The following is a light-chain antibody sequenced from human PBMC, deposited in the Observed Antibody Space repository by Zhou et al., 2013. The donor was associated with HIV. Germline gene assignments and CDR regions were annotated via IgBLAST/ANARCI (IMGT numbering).Light chain of an antibody. CDR3: QQATSFPRT. J-gene: IGKJ1*01. V-gene: IGKV1-12*01. Sequence: DIQMTQSPSSVSASVGDRVTITCRASQGIGNFLAWYQQKPGKAPKLLIYAASSLQSGVPSRFSGSGSRTHFTLTINSLQPEDLGIYYCQQATSFPRTFGQGTYVEIK. CDR2: AAS. CDR1: QGIGNF.